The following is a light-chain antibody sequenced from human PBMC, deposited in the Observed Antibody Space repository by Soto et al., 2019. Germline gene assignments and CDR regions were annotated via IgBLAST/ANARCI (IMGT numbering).Light chain of an antibody. CDR2: ANN. CDR1: SSNIGAGYD. J-gene: IGLJ1*01. CDR3: QSYDSSRSPLYV. V-gene: IGLV1-40*01. Sequence: QSVLTQPPSVSGAPGQRVSISCTGSSSNIGAGYDVHWHQHLPGTAPKLLIYANNNRPSGVPDRFSGSKSGTSASLAITGLQAEDEADYYCQSYDSSRSPLYVFGTGTKV.